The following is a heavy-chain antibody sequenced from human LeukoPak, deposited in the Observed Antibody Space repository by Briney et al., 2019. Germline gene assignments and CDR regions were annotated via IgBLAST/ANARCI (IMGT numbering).Heavy chain of an antibody. D-gene: IGHD2-21*02. V-gene: IGHV3-11*01. Sequence: GGSLRLSCAASGFTFSDYYMSWIRQAPGKGLEWVSYISSSGSTIYYADPVKGRFTISRDNAKNSLYLQMNSLRAEDTAVYYCARDFGAVVTAMDAPDAFDIWGQGTMVTVSS. J-gene: IGHJ3*02. CDR2: ISSSGSTI. CDR1: GFTFSDYY. CDR3: ARDFGAVVTAMDAPDAFDI.